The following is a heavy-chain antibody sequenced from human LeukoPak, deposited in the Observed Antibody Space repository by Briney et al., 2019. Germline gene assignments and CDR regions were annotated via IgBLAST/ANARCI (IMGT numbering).Heavy chain of an antibody. Sequence: GESLKISCKGSGYSFTSYWIGWVRQMPGKGLEWMGIIYPGDSDTRYSPSFQGQVTISADKSISTAYLQWSSLKASDTAMYYCAGFRVVERDPRGFDYWGQGTLVTVSS. J-gene: IGHJ4*02. CDR3: AGFRVVERDPRGFDY. CDR2: IYPGDSDT. V-gene: IGHV5-51*01. CDR1: GYSFTSYW.